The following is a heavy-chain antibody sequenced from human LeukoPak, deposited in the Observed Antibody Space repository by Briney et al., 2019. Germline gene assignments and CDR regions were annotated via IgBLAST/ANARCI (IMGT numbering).Heavy chain of an antibody. V-gene: IGHV3-30*03. CDR1: GFTFSSYG. CDR3: SKGGSSWSRWDY. D-gene: IGHD6-13*01. Sequence: GGSLRLSCAASGFTFSSYGMHWVRQAPGRGLEWVAVISYDGSNKYYADSVKGRFTISRDNSKNTLYLQMNSPRAEDTAVYFCSKGGSSWSRWDYWGQGTLVTVSS. CDR2: ISYDGSNK. J-gene: IGHJ4*02.